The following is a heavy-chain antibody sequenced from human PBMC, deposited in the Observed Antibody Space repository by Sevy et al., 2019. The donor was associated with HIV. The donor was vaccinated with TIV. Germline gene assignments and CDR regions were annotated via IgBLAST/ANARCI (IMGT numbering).Heavy chain of an antibody. Sequence: GGSLRLSCAASGFTFSSYWMSWVRQAPGKGLEWVANIKQDGSGKYYVDSVKGRFTISRDKAKNSLYLQMNSLRAEDTAVYYCARDLGSGYFDYWGQGTLVTVSS. J-gene: IGHJ4*02. V-gene: IGHV3-7*01. CDR2: IKQDGSGK. D-gene: IGHD6-19*01. CDR1: GFTFSSYW. CDR3: ARDLGSGYFDY.